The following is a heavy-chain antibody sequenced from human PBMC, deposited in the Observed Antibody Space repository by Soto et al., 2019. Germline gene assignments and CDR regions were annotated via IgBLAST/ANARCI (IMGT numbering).Heavy chain of an antibody. V-gene: IGHV3-48*02. Sequence: EVQLVESGGGLVQPGGSLRLSCAAPGFTFSSYSMNWVRQAPGKGLEWVSYISSSSSTIYYADSVKGRFTISRDNANYSMXLQMNSLRDEDTAVYYCARADCSGGSCYRLNWFDPWGQGTLVTVSS. D-gene: IGHD2-15*01. CDR3: ARADCSGGSCYRLNWFDP. CDR2: ISSSSSTI. J-gene: IGHJ5*02. CDR1: GFTFSSYS.